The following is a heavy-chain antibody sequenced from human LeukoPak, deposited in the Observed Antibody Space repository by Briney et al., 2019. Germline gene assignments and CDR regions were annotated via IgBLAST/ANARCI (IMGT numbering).Heavy chain of an antibody. V-gene: IGHV3-30*18. CDR1: GFTFSSYG. J-gene: IGHJ3*02. D-gene: IGHD6-13*01. Sequence: GGSLRLSCAASGFTFSSYGMHWVRQAPGKGLEWVAVISYDGSNKFYADSVKGRFTISRDNSKNTLYLQRNSLRAEDTAVYYCAKGQYSSSMGAFDIWGQGPMVTVSS. CDR2: ISYDGSNK. CDR3: AKGQYSSSMGAFDI.